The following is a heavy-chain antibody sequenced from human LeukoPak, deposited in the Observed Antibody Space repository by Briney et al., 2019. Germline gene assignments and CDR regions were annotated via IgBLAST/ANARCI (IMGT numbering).Heavy chain of an antibody. CDR1: GGSISNSNW. D-gene: IGHD3-22*01. CDR3: ARAYYDRSGYCLGY. J-gene: IGHJ4*02. V-gene: IGHV4-4*02. Sequence: SETLSLTCVVSGGSISNSNWWSWVRQPLGKGLEWIGEIYHSGSTNYNPSLKSRVTISVDKSKNQFPLKLSSVTAADTAVYYCARAYYDRSGYCLGYWGQGTLVTVSS. CDR2: IYHSGST.